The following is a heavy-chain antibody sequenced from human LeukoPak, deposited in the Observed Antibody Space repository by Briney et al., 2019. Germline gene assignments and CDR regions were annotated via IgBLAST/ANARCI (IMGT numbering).Heavy chain of an antibody. J-gene: IGHJ6*02. CDR1: GGTFSSYA. V-gene: IGHV1-69*04. Sequence: GASVKVSCKASGGTFSSYAIRWVRQAPGQGLEWMGRIIPILGIANYAQKFQGRVTITADKSTSTAYMELSSLRSEDTAVYYCARGLHFTMVRGGTTNYYYGMDVWGQGTSVTVSS. CDR3: ARGLHFTMVRGGTTNYYYGMDV. CDR2: IIPILGIA. D-gene: IGHD3-10*01.